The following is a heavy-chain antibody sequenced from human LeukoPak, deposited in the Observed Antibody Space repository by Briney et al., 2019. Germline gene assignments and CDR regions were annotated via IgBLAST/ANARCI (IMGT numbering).Heavy chain of an antibody. J-gene: IGHJ5*02. CDR3: ARITTVTTNGWFDP. Sequence: ASVKVSCKVSGYTLTELFMHWVRQAPGKGLEWMGGFDPEYGETMYAQKFQGRVTITADESTSTAYMELSSLRSEDTAVYYCARITTVTTNGWFDPRGQGTLVTVSS. V-gene: IGHV1-24*01. D-gene: IGHD4-17*01. CDR1: GYTLTELF. CDR2: FDPEYGET.